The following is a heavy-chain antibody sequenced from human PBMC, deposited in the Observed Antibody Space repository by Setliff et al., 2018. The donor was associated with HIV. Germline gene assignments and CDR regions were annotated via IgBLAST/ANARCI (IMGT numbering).Heavy chain of an antibody. V-gene: IGHV5-51*01. J-gene: IGHJ6*02. CDR2: MYPGESDI. CDR1: GYDFATYW. Sequence: GESLKISCQVSGYDFATYWIGWVRQLPGKGLEWMGIMYPGESDIRYNPSFEGQVTISADKSTGTAYLQWGSLKVSDSGIYYCARQGPNSSHLHFFYYYAMDVWSQGTTVTVSS. CDR3: ARQGPNSSHLHFFYYYAMDV.